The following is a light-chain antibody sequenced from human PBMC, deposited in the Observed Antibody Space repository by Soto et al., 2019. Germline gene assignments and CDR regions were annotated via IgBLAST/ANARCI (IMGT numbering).Light chain of an antibody. V-gene: IGKV3-15*01. Sequence: EIVMTQSPATLSVSPGERATLSCRASQSVSSKLAWYQQKPGQAPRLLIYGASTRVTGIPPRFSGSGSGTEFTLTISSLQSEDFPVYYCQQHNNWPLWTFGQGTKVEIK. CDR2: GAS. J-gene: IGKJ1*01. CDR1: QSVSSK. CDR3: QQHNNWPLWT.